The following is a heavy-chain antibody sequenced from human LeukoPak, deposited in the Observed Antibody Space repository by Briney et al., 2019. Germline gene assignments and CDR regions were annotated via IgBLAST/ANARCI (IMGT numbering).Heavy chain of an antibody. CDR2: ISSSSRFI. Sequence: GGSLRLSCAASGFTFSDYAMNWVRQAPGKGLEWVSLISSSSRFIYYGDSVKGRFTISRDNAKKSLYLQMNSLRAEDTAVYYCAGHHQAYSRTYWGQGTLVTVSS. J-gene: IGHJ4*02. CDR1: GFTFSDYA. CDR3: AGHHQAYSRTY. V-gene: IGHV3-21*01. D-gene: IGHD6-13*01.